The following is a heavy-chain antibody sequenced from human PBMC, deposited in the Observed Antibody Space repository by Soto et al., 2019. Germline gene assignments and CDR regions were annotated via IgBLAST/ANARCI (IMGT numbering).Heavy chain of an antibody. CDR2: INAGNGNT. J-gene: IGHJ4*02. CDR1: GYTITSYA. D-gene: IGHD2-21*02. V-gene: IGHV1-3*05. CDR3: ARSIVVVTALDY. Sequence: QVQLVQSGAEEKKPGASVKVSCKASGYTITSYAMHWVRQAPGQRLEWMGWINAGNGNTKYSQKFQGRVTITRDTSASTADMGLSSLRSEDTAVYDCARSIVVVTALDYWGQGTLVTVSS.